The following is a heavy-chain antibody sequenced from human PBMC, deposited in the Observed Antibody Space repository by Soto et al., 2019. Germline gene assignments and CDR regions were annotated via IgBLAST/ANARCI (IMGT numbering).Heavy chain of an antibody. V-gene: IGHV1-18*01. D-gene: IGHD3-9*01. J-gene: IGHJ6*02. Sequence: ASVKVSCKAPGYGFTTYGISWVRQAPGQGLEWMGWISAYNGNTKYAQNLQDRVTMTTDTSTSTAYVELWSLRSDDTAVYYCARLKADILTGHLYYYYGMDVWGQGTTVTVS. CDR2: ISAYNGNT. CDR1: GYGFTTYG. CDR3: ARLKADILTGHLYYYYGMDV.